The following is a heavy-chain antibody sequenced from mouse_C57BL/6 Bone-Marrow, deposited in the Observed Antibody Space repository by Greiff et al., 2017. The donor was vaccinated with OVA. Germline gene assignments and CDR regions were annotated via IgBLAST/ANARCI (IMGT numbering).Heavy chain of an antibody. D-gene: IGHD1-1*01. Sequence: EVKLMESGGGLVQPGGSLKLSCAASGFTFSDYYMYWVRQTPEKRLEWVAYISNGGGSTYYPDTVKGRFTISRDNAKNTLYLQRSRLKSEDTAMYYCATNTGYFDFWGTGTTVTVSS. CDR3: ATNTGYFDF. J-gene: IGHJ1*03. V-gene: IGHV5-12*01. CDR1: GFTFSDYY. CDR2: ISNGGGST.